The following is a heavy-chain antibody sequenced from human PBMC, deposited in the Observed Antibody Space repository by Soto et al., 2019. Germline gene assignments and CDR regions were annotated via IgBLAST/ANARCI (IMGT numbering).Heavy chain of an antibody. J-gene: IGHJ6*02. CDR1: GGSISSNKW. CDR2: IYHSGST. CDR3: ARDDHIVVVPTALGAMDV. D-gene: IGHD2-2*01. Sequence: SETLSLTCAVYGGSISSNKWWSWVRQPPGKGLEWIGEIYHSGSTNYNPSLKSRVTISLDKSKNQFSLKLTSVTAADSAVYYCARDDHIVVVPTALGAMDVCGQGTTVTVSS. V-gene: IGHV4-4*02.